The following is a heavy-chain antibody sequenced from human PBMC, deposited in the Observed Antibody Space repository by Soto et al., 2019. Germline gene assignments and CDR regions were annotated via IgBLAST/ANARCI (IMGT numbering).Heavy chain of an antibody. CDR2: INAGNGNT. D-gene: IGHD6-6*01. V-gene: IGHV1-3*01. CDR3: ARVSAARLAPRNFDY. Sequence: ASVKVSCKASGYTFTSYAMHWVRQAPGQRLEWMGWINAGNGNTKYSQKFQGRVTITRDTSASTAYMELSSLRSEDTAVYYCARVSAARLAPRNFDYWGQGTLVTVSS. J-gene: IGHJ4*02. CDR1: GYTFTSYA.